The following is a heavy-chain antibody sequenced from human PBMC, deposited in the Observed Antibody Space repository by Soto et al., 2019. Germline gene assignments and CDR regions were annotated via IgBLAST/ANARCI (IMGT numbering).Heavy chain of an antibody. J-gene: IGHJ4*02. CDR3: TVWGLGNDFGAA. V-gene: IGHV3-72*01. CDR2: SKNKADSYTT. CDR1: GFTFSDHY. D-gene: IGHD3-16*01. Sequence: EVQLVESGGGLVQPGGSLRLSCAASGFTFSDHYMDWVRQAPGKGLEWVGRSKNKADSYTTEYAASVKGRFTISRDGSKNSLYLQMNSLKTEDTAVYYCTVWGLGNDFGAAWGLGILVTVSS.